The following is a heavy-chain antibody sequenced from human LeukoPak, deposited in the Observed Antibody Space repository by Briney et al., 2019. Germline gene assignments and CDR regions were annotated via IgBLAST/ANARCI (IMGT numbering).Heavy chain of an antibody. CDR2: ISYDGSNK. D-gene: IGHD2-2*01. J-gene: IGHJ4*02. CDR1: GFTFSSYA. Sequence: GGSLRLSCAASGFTFSSYAMHWVRQAPGKGLEWVAVISYDGSNKYYADSVKGRFTISRDNSKNTLYLQMNSLRAEDTAVYYCAGPGSSTLWGYFDYWGQGTLVTVPS. V-gene: IGHV3-30*04. CDR3: AGPGSSTLWGYFDY.